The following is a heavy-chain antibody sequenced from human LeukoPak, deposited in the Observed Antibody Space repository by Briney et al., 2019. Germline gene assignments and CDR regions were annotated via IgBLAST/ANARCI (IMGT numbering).Heavy chain of an antibody. D-gene: IGHD3-22*01. V-gene: IGHV1-58*02. CDR2: IVVGSGNT. J-gene: IGHJ3*02. CDR1: GFTFTSSA. Sequence: ASVKVSCRASGFTFTSSAMQWVRQARGQRLEWIGWIVVGSGNTNYAQKFQERVTITRDMSTSTAYMELSSLRSEDTAVYYCAAPSSWYDSSGYGIWGQGTMVTVSS. CDR3: AAPSSWYDSSGYGI.